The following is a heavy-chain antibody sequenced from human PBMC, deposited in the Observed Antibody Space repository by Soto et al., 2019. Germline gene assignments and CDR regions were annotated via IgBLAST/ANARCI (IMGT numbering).Heavy chain of an antibody. V-gene: IGHV1-18*01. D-gene: IGHD1-1*01. J-gene: IGHJ4*02. CDR3: PRGRYGDY. Sequence: QVHLVQSGAEVKKPGASVKVSCKGSGYAFTTYGITWVRQAPGQGLEWRGWISAHNGNTNSAQKLQGRVTVTRDTSTSTAYMELRSLRSDDTAVYYCPRGRYGDYWGQGALVTVSS. CDR2: ISAHNGNT. CDR1: GYAFTTYG.